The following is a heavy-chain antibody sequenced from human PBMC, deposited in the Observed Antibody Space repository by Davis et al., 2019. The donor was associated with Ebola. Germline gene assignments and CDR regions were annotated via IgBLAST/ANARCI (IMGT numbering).Heavy chain of an antibody. CDR2: ITSSGGGT. D-gene: IGHD4-11*01. J-gene: IGHJ6*04. CDR1: GFTFSSYA. V-gene: IGHV3-23*01. CDR3: ASLTTVTTHDDYYYYYGMDV. Sequence: PSETLSLTCAASGFTFSSYAMTWARQAPGKGLEWVSAITSSGGGTYYADSVKGRFTISRDNSKNTLYLQMNSLRVEDTAVYYCASLTTVTTHDDYYYYYGMDVWGKGTTVTVSS.